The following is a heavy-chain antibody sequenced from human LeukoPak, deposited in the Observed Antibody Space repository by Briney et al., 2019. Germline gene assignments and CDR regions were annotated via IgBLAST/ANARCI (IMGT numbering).Heavy chain of an antibody. CDR1: GYTFTSYA. CDR3: VRGYCGGDCSIYWFDP. V-gene: IGHV7-4-1*02. J-gene: IGHJ5*02. D-gene: IGHD2-21*02. Sequence: ASVKVSCKASGYTFTSYAMNWVRQAPGQGLEWMGWINTNTGNPTYAQGFTGRFVFSLDTSVSTAYLQISSLKAEDTAVYYCVRGYCGGDCSIYWFDPWGQGTLVTVSS. CDR2: INTNTGNP.